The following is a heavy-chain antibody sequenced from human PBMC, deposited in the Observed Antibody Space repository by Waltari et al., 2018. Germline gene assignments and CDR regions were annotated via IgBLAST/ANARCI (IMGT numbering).Heavy chain of an antibody. CDR2: IIPIFDTA. CDR1: GGTFSSYA. V-gene: IGHV1-69*12. J-gene: IGHJ4*02. Sequence: QVQLVQSGAEVKKPGSSVKVSCKASGGTFSSYAIIWVRQAPGQGLEWMGGIIPIFDTANYAQKFQGRVTITADESTTAAYMELGSLRSEDTAGYYCARDGYYYDRVGYWGQGTLVTVSS. D-gene: IGHD3-22*01. CDR3: ARDGYYYDRVGY.